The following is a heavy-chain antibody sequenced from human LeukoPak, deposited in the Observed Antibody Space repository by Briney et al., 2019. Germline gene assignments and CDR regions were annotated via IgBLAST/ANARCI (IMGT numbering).Heavy chain of an antibody. J-gene: IGHJ4*02. CDR2: IYYSGST. Sequence: SETLSLTCTVSGGSISSYYWSWIRQPPGKGLEWIGYIYYSGSTYYNPSLKSRVTISVDTSKNQFSLKLSSVTAADTAVYYCATGSGSSWFDYWGQGTLVTVSS. V-gene: IGHV4-59*12. CDR3: ATGSGSSWFDY. CDR1: GGSISSYY. D-gene: IGHD6-13*01.